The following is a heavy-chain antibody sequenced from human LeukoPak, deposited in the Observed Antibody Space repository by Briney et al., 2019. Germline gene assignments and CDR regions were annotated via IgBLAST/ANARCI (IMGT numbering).Heavy chain of an antibody. Sequence: PGGSLRLACAASGFTFDDYGMSWVRQAPGKGLEWVSGINWNGDSKGYADSVKGRFTISRDNAKNSLYLQMNSLRAEDTAVYYCARSFCINGVCYQSAFDIWGQGTMVTVSS. CDR2: INWNGDSK. V-gene: IGHV3-20*04. CDR1: GFTFDDYG. D-gene: IGHD2-8*01. CDR3: ARSFCINGVCYQSAFDI. J-gene: IGHJ3*02.